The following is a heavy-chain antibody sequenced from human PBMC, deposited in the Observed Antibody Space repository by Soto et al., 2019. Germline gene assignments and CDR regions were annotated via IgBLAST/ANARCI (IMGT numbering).Heavy chain of an antibody. CDR3: ASDNTGLDY. J-gene: IGHJ4*02. Sequence: QVHLVQSGAEVKKPGSSVKVSCKASGGAFTSYSFHWVRQAPGQGLEWMGGIITLSGTTNYGLKFQGRVTMTADVHTNTAYIELRSMRSEDTAIYYCASDNTGLDYWGQGTLVPVSS. D-gene: IGHD1-1*01. V-gene: IGHV1-69*12. CDR2: IITLSGTT. CDR1: GGAFTSYS.